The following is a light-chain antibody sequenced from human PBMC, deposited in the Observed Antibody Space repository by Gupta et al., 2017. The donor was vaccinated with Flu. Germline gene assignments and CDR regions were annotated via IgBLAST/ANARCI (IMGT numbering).Light chain of an antibody. J-gene: IGKJ2*01. Sequence: SLSVSPGDRATLSCRASQNVNNNMAWYKQKPGQAPRLLIYAVSTRATGVPARFGGSGSGTEFTLTISSLQSEDFALYFCLQYDNWPPLYTFGQGTKLDIK. CDR2: AVS. CDR3: LQYDNWPPLYT. V-gene: IGKV3-15*01. CDR1: QNVNNN.